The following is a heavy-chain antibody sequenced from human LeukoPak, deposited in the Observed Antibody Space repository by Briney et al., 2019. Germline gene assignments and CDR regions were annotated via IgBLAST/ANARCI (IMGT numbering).Heavy chain of an antibody. J-gene: IGHJ5*02. Sequence: PSQTLSLTCTVSGGSISSGGYYWSWIRQPPGKGLEWIGEINHSGSTNYNPSLKSRVTISVDTSKNQFSLKLSSVTAADTAVYYCARGLRRLWFGEWFDPWGQGTLVTVSS. D-gene: IGHD3-10*01. CDR3: ARGLRRLWFGEWFDP. CDR1: GGSISSGGYY. CDR2: INHSGST. V-gene: IGHV4-34*01.